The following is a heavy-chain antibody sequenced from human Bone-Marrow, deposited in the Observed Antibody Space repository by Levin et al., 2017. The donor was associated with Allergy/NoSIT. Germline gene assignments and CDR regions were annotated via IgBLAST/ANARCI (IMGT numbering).Heavy chain of an antibody. Sequence: SQTLSLTCTVSGGSITSSSSYWGWLRQPPGKGLEWIGGVYYSGSTYYNPSLKSRLTMSLDTSKNQFSLKMGSVTAADTAVYYCARTDYGDYWRNFDYWGQGTLVTVSS. D-gene: IGHD4-17*01. CDR2: VYYSGST. J-gene: IGHJ4*01. CDR3: ARTDYGDYWRNFDY. V-gene: IGHV4-39*07. CDR1: GGSITSSSSY.